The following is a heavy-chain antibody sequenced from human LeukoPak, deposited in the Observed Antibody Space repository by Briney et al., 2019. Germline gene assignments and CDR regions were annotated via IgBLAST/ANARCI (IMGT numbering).Heavy chain of an antibody. Sequence: SETLSLTCTVSGGSISSYHWSWIRQPPGKGLEWIGYIYYSGSTNYNPSLKSRVTISVDTSKNQFSLKLSSVTAADTAVYYCARVSPGTTQGLAFDIWGQGTMVTVSS. D-gene: IGHD1-1*01. V-gene: IGHV4-59*01. CDR2: IYYSGST. CDR3: ARVSPGTTQGLAFDI. J-gene: IGHJ3*02. CDR1: GGSISSYH.